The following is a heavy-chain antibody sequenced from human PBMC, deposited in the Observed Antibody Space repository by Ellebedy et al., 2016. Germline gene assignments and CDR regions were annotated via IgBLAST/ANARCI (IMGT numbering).Heavy chain of an antibody. CDR2: ISDSGGST. CDR1: EFTFSSYA. CDR3: ATDIPMVLRLYSFYYGMDV. D-gene: IGHD5-18*01. Sequence: GGSLRLSXAASEFTFSSYAMSWVRQAPGKGLEWLSGISDSGGSTYYADSVKGRFTISRDNSKNMLYLQMNSLRAEDTAVYYCATDIPMVLRLYSFYYGMDVWGQGTTVTVSS. V-gene: IGHV3-23*01. J-gene: IGHJ6*02.